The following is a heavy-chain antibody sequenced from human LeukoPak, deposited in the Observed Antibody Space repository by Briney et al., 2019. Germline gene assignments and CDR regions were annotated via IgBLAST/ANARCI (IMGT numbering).Heavy chain of an antibody. CDR1: GGSISSSNW. Sequence: PSGALSLTCAVSGGSISSSNWWSWVRQPPGKGLEWIGEIYHSGSTSYNPSLKSRVTISVDKSKNQFSLKLSSVTAADTAVYYCARERCSSTSCYGDHWGQGTLVTVSS. V-gene: IGHV4-4*02. CDR3: ARERCSSTSCYGDH. D-gene: IGHD2-2*01. J-gene: IGHJ4*02. CDR2: IYHSGST.